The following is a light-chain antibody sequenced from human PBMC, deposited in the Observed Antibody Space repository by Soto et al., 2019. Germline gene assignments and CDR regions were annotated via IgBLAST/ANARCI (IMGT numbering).Light chain of an antibody. Sequence: SVLNQPASVSGSPGQSITISCTGTSSDVGGYNYVSWYQQHPGKAPKLVIYDVSNRPSGVSNRFSGSKSGNTASLTISGLQAEDEADYYCNSYTSSSTYVFGTGTKVTVL. CDR2: DVS. CDR1: SSDVGGYNY. V-gene: IGLV2-14*01. J-gene: IGLJ1*01. CDR3: NSYTSSSTYV.